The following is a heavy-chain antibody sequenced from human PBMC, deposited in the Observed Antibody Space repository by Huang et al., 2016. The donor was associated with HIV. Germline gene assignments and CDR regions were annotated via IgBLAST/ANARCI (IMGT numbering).Heavy chain of an antibody. CDR1: GGSFRNFA. J-gene: IGHJ4*02. CDR2: IIPTLGTA. CDR3: VTVDYYDTSGPQRGYFDN. Sequence: QVQLVQSGAEVKKPGSSVKVSCKASGGSFRNFAIGWVRQAPGQGLAWMGAIIPTLGTANYAQKCQGRVTIIADESTSTAYMELSSLRSEDTAVYYCVTVDYYDTSGPQRGYFDNWGQGTLVTVSS. V-gene: IGHV1-69*01. D-gene: IGHD3-22*01.